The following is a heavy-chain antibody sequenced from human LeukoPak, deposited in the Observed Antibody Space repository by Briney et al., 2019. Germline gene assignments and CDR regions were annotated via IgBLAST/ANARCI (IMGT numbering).Heavy chain of an antibody. CDR1: GGTFSSYA. CDR2: IIPIFGTA. CDR3: ASTPRDDIVTGYSYPLRLDY. V-gene: IGHV1-69*13. D-gene: IGHD3-9*01. J-gene: IGHJ4*02. Sequence: SVTVSCKASGGTFSSYAISWVRQAPGQGLEWTGGIIPIFGTANYVQKFQARVTITADESTSTAYMERSSLRSEDTAVYYCASTPRDDIVTGYSYPLRLDYWGQGTLVTVSS.